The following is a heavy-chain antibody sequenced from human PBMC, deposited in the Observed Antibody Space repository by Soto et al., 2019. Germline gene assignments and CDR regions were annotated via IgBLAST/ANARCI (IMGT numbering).Heavy chain of an antibody. Sequence: QVQLQESGPGLVKPSQTLSVTCTVSGGSLSSDNFFWIWFRQHPETALEWVVYIYHTGAAYYNPSLKSRLTISLDTSKNRFSLSLISVTAADTAVYYCAREVISPATSHAFDIWGQGTMVTVSS. CDR3: AREVISPATSHAFDI. V-gene: IGHV4-31*03. CDR1: GGSLSSDNFF. CDR2: IYHTGAA. J-gene: IGHJ3*02. D-gene: IGHD1-26*01.